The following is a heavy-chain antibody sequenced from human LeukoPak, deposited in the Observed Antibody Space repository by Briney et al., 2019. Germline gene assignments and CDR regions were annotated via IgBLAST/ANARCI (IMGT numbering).Heavy chain of an antibody. CDR1: GGSISSGGYS. V-gene: IGHV4-30-2*01. CDR2: IYHSGST. D-gene: IGHD3-22*01. J-gene: IGHJ3*02. CDR3: ARSVGTYYYDSSGYYDAFDI. Sequence: SQTLSLTCAVSGGSISSGGYSWSWIRQPPGTGLEWIGYIYHSGSTYYNPSLKSRVTISVDRSKNQFSLKLSSVTAADTAVYYCARSVGTYYYDSSGYYDAFDIWGQGTMVTVSS.